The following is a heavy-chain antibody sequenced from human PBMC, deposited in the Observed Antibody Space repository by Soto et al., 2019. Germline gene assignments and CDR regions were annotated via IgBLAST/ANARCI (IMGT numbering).Heavy chain of an antibody. Sequence: GALRLSCAASGFTFSSYDMHWVRQATGKGLEWVSAIGTAGDTYYPGSVKGRFTISRENAKNSLYLQMNSLRAGDTAVYYCAREVRPLNTYDSSGPSDYWGQGTLVTVSS. CDR1: GFTFSSYD. J-gene: IGHJ4*02. CDR3: AREVRPLNTYDSSGPSDY. CDR2: IGTAGDT. V-gene: IGHV3-13*04. D-gene: IGHD3-22*01.